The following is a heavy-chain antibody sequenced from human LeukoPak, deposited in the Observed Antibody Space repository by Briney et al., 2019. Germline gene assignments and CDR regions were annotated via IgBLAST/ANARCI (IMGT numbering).Heavy chain of an antibody. CDR1: GFTFSSYG. CDR3: AKDQAGSYYFSGYYYYMDV. J-gene: IGHJ6*03. Sequence: RPGGSLRLSCAASGFTFSSYGMSWVRQAPGKGLEWVSAISGSGGSTYYADFVKGRFTISRDNSKNTLYLQMNSLRAEDTAVYYCAKDQAGSYYFSGYYYYMDVWGKGTTVTVSS. CDR2: ISGSGGST. V-gene: IGHV3-23*01. D-gene: IGHD1-26*01.